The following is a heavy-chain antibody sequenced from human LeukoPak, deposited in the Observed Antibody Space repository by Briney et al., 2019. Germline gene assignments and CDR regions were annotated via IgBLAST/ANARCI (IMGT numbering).Heavy chain of an antibody. J-gene: IGHJ6*02. Sequence: EASVKVSCKASGGTFSSYAISWVRQAPGQGLEWMGRIIPILGMANYAQKFQGRVTITADKSTSTAYMELSSLRSEDTAVYYCARDDYGSGRNYYYGMDVWGQGTTVTVSS. CDR1: GGTFSSYA. CDR3: ARDDYGSGRNYYYGMDV. CDR2: IIPILGMA. V-gene: IGHV1-69*04. D-gene: IGHD3-10*01.